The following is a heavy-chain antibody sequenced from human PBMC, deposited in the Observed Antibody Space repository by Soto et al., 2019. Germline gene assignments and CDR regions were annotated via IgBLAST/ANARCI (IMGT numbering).Heavy chain of an antibody. J-gene: IGHJ4*02. CDR1: GDSISRYY. Sequence: SETLSLTCTVSGDSISRYYWSWIRQPPGEGLEWIGYISSTGSGNYDPSLKSRVTISGDTSKNEFSLRLSSVTAADTALFYCARLRRVGTSGYYFDYWGQGTLVTVSS. D-gene: IGHD3-22*01. V-gene: IGHV4-59*08. CDR3: ARLRRVGTSGYYFDY. CDR2: ISSTGSG.